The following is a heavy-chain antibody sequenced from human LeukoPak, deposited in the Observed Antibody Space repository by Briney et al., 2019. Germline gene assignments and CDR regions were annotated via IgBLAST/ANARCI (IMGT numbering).Heavy chain of an antibody. CDR1: GYSISSGYY. V-gene: IGHV4-38-2*02. CDR2: IYHSGST. D-gene: IGHD3-10*01. CDR3: ARGGPVRGVIITHFDY. J-gene: IGHJ4*02. Sequence: SETLSLTCTVSGYSISSGYYWGWIRQPPGKGLEWIGSIYHSGSTYYNPSLKSRVTISVDTSKNQFSLKLSSVTAADTAVYYCARGGPVRGVIITHFDYWGQGTLVTVSS.